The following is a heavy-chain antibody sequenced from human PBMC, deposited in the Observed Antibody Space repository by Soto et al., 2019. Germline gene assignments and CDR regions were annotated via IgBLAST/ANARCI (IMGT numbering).Heavy chain of an antibody. Sequence: GGSLRLSCVGSGFNVSTKYMSWVRQPPGKGLEWVSIIYSGGITYYADSVKGRFTISRDTSKNTLYLQMKSLRAEDTAVYYCARVTQFNIVDYWGQGTLVTVSS. CDR2: IYSGGIT. CDR3: ARVTQFNIVDY. CDR1: GFNVSTKY. D-gene: IGHD3-16*02. V-gene: IGHV3-66*01. J-gene: IGHJ4*02.